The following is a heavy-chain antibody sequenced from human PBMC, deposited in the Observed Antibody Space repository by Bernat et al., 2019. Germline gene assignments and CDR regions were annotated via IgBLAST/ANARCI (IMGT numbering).Heavy chain of an antibody. V-gene: IGHV3-15*01. CDR2: IKSKTDGGTT. J-gene: IGHJ3*02. CDR1: GFTFSNAW. CDR3: TRELIAVAGNHAFDI. Sequence: EVQLVESGGGLVKPGGSLRLSCAASGFTFSNAWMSWVRQAPGKGLEWVGRIKSKTDGGTTDYAAPVKGRFTISRDDSKSVAYLQMNSLKTEDTAVYYCTRELIAVAGNHAFDIWGQGTMVTVSS. D-gene: IGHD6-19*01.